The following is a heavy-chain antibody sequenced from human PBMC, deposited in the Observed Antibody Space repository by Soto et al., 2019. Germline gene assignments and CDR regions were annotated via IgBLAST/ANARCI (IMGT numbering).Heavy chain of an antibody. V-gene: IGHV3-64D*06. CDR3: VKDRWVDY. CDR2: ISSNGGST. Sequence: EGSLRLSCSASGFSFSTYAMHWVRQAPGKGLQYVSSISSNGGSTYYADSVKGRFTISRDNSKNTLYLQMSSLRSEDTAVYYCVKDRWVDYWGQGIQVTVSS. J-gene: IGHJ4*02. CDR1: GFSFSTYA. D-gene: IGHD6-13*01.